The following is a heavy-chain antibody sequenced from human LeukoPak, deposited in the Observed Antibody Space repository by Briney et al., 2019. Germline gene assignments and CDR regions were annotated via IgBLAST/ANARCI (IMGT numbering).Heavy chain of an antibody. J-gene: IGHJ4*02. CDR3: ARRRQLAIDY. CDR2: ISYSGST. D-gene: IGHD6-6*01. Sequence: PSETLSLTCTVSGGSISSSSYYWGWIRQPAGKGLEWIGSISYSGSTYYNPSLKSRVTISRDTSENQFSLKLSSVTAADTAVYYCARRRQLAIDYWGQETLVTVAS. V-gene: IGHV4-39*01. CDR1: GGSISSSSYY.